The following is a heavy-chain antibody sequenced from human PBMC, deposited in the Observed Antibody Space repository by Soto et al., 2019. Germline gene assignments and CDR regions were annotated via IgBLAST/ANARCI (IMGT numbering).Heavy chain of an antibody. J-gene: IGHJ6*02. CDR2: ISAYTGST. Sequence: ASVKVSANASGYTFTTVGISWVRQAPGQELEWMGWISAYTGSTNYAQMLQGRVTMTTDTSTNTAYMELRSLRSDDTAVYYCARDNRYITGTTYYYYGMDVWGQGTTVTVSS. CDR3: ARDNRYITGTTYYYYGMDV. D-gene: IGHD1-7*01. CDR1: GYTFTTVG. V-gene: IGHV1-18*01.